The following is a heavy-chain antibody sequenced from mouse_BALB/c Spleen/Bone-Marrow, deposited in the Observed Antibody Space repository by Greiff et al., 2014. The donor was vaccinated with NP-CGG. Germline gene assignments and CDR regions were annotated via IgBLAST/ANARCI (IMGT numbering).Heavy chain of an antibody. CDR1: GFTFSDYY. Sequence: DVKLVESGGGLVEPGGSLKLSCAASGFTFSDYYMYWVRQTPEKRLEWVATISDGGSYTYYPDSVKGRFTISRDIAKNNLYLQMSSLKSEDTAMYYCARDRGVQGYAMDYWGQGTSVTVSS. V-gene: IGHV5-4*02. CDR2: ISDGGSYT. CDR3: ARDRGVQGYAMDY. J-gene: IGHJ4*01. D-gene: IGHD2-14*01.